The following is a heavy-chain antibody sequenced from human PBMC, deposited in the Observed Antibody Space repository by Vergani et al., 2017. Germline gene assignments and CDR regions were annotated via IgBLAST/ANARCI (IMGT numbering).Heavy chain of an antibody. CDR1: GGSISSSSYY. D-gene: IGHD3-3*01. J-gene: IGHJ4*02. CDR2: IYYGGST. Sequence: QLQLQESGPGLVKPSETLSLTCTVSGGSISSSSYYWGWIRQPPGKGLEWIGSIYYGGSTYYNPSLKSRVTIFVDTSKNQFSLKLSSVTAADTAVYYCARRHDDFWSGKGYFDYWGQGTLVTVSS. CDR3: ARRHDDFWSGKGYFDY. V-gene: IGHV4-39*01.